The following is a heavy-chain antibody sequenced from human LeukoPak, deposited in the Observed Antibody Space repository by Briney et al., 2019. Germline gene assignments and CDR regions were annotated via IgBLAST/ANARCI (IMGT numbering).Heavy chain of an antibody. CDR1: GGSLTYYY. CDR3: ATTDLGSCSSSRCPEDAFDI. V-gene: IGHV4-59*08. J-gene: IGHJ3*02. D-gene: IGHD2-2*01. Sequence: PSETLSLTCSVSGGSLTYYYWTWIRQPPGRRPEWIGFIYYSGSTNYNPSLESRVTISVDTSRNQFSLRLTSVTAADTARYYCATTDLGSCSSSRCPEDAFDIWGRGTMVAVSS. CDR2: IYYSGST.